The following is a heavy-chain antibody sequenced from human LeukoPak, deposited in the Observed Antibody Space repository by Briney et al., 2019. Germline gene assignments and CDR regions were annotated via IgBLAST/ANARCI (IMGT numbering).Heavy chain of an antibody. Sequence: PGGSLRLSCAASGFTFYSYWMSWVRQAPGKGLEWVAVISYDGNHKYYGDSVKGRFTISRDNSRNTLYLQMDSLKTEDTAVYYCAKGELHFNTCSFDYWGQGTLVTVSS. CDR2: ISYDGNHK. CDR1: GFTFYSYW. D-gene: IGHD1-26*01. V-gene: IGHV3-30*18. J-gene: IGHJ4*02. CDR3: AKGELHFNTCSFDY.